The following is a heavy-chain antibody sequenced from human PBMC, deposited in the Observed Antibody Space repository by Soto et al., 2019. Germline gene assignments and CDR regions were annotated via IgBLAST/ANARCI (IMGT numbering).Heavy chain of an antibody. V-gene: IGHV4-4*02. CDR3: ARHGAAYGTIDY. CDR1: GGSISSSNW. J-gene: IGHJ4*02. D-gene: IGHD4-17*01. Sequence: SETLSLTCAVSGGSISSSNWWSWVRQPPGKGLEWIGYIYYSGSTNYNPSLKSRVTISVDTSKNQFSLKLSSVTAADTAVYYCARHGAAYGTIDYWGQGTLVTVSS. CDR2: IYYSGST.